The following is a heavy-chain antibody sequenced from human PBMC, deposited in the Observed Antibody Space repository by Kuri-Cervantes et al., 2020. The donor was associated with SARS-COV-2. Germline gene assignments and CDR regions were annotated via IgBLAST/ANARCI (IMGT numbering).Heavy chain of an antibody. CDR3: ARVVGATKTPFDY. Sequence: ASVKVSCKASGYTFTGYYMHWVRQAPGQGLEWMGWINPNSGGTNYAQKLQGRVTMTADTSTSTAYMELRSLRSDDTAVYYCARVVGATKTPFDYWGQGTLVTVSS. J-gene: IGHJ4*02. CDR2: INPNSGGT. V-gene: IGHV1-2*02. D-gene: IGHD1-26*01. CDR1: GYTFTGYY.